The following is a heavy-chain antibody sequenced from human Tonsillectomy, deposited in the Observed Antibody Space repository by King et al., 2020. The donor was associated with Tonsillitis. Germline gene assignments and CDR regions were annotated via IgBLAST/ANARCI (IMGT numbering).Heavy chain of an antibody. CDR2: ISWNSGSI. CDR3: AKDTAYDILTGSGPFDY. Sequence: VQLVESGGGLVQPGRSLRLSCAASGFTFDDYAMHWVRQATGKGLEWVSGISWNSGSIGYADSVKGRFTISSDNAKNSLYLQMNSLRAEDTDLYYCAKDTAYDILTGSGPFDYWGQGTLVTVSS. CDR1: GFTFDDYA. V-gene: IGHV3-9*01. J-gene: IGHJ4*02. D-gene: IGHD3-9*01.